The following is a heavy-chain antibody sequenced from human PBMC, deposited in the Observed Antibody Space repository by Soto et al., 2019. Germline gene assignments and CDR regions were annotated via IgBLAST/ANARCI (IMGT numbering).Heavy chain of an antibody. Sequence: GGSLRLSCAASGFTFSSYAMSWVRQAPGKGLEWVAAISGSGGSTYYADSVKGRFTISRDNSKNTLYLQMNSLRAEDTAVYYCAKVRPYYYDSSGYPSRSNYFDYWGQGTLVTVSS. V-gene: IGHV3-23*01. CDR3: AKVRPYYYDSSGYPSRSNYFDY. CDR2: ISGSGGST. D-gene: IGHD3-22*01. J-gene: IGHJ4*02. CDR1: GFTFSSYA.